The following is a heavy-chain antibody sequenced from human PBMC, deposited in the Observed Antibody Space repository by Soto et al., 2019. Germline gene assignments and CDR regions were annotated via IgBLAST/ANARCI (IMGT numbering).Heavy chain of an antibody. Sequence: VKVSCKASGGTFSSYAISWVRQAPGQGLEWTGGIIPIFGTANYAQKFQGRVTITADESTSTAYMELSSLRSEDTAVYYCARDGYSYGYYFDYWGQGTLVTVSS. J-gene: IGHJ4*02. CDR3: ARDGYSYGYYFDY. CDR1: GGTFSSYA. V-gene: IGHV1-69*13. CDR2: IIPIFGTA. D-gene: IGHD5-18*01.